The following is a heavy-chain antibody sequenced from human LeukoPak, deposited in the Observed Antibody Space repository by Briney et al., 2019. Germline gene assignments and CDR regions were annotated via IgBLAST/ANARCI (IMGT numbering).Heavy chain of an antibody. V-gene: IGHV3-66*01. Sequence: PGGSLRLSCATSGFTVSSYYMIWVRQAPGKGLEWVSVIYSGGSTYYADSVKGRFTISRDNSENTLYLQMNSLRAEDTAVYYCARGTFEKYYFGYWGQGTLVTVSS. CDR2: IYSGGST. J-gene: IGHJ4*02. D-gene: IGHD1-1*01. CDR3: ARGTFEKYYFGY. CDR1: GFTVSSYY.